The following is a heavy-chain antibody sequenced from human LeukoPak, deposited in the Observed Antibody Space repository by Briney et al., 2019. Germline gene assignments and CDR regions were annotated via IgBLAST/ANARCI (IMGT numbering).Heavy chain of an antibody. CDR3: ARLFYNCNDGHYFDY. Sequence: SETLSLTCTVSGGSISSYYWSWIRQPPGKGLEWIGDIYYSGSTHYTPSLKTRVTISVDTSKNQFSLKLSSVTAADTAVYYCARLFYNCNDGHYFDYWGQGTLVTVSS. V-gene: IGHV4-59*08. CDR2: IYYSGST. D-gene: IGHD1-1*01. J-gene: IGHJ4*02. CDR1: GGSISSYY.